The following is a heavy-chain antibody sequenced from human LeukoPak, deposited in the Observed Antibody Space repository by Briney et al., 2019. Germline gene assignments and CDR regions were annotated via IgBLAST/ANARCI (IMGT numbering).Heavy chain of an antibody. D-gene: IGHD3-22*01. CDR2: IYPGDSVT. V-gene: IGHV5-51*01. Sequence: GESLKISCQGSGYSFTSYWIGWVRQLPGKGLEWMGIIYPGDSVTKYSPSFQGQVTISADKSITTAYLQWSSLKASDTAMYYCARLSRDDSSGWGYFDFWGRGTLVTVSS. CDR1: GYSFTSYW. CDR3: ARLSRDDSSGWGYFDF. J-gene: IGHJ2*01.